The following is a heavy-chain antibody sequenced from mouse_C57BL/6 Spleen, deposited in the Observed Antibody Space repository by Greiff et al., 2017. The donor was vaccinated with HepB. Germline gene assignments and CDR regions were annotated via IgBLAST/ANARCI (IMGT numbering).Heavy chain of an antibody. CDR1: GFTFSDAW. V-gene: IGHV6-6*01. D-gene: IGHD4-1*02. Sequence: DVKVVESGGGLVQPGGSLKLSCAASGFTFSDAWMDWVRQSPEKGLEWVAEISNKANNHATYYAESVKVRFTITSDDSKVRVYLPMSSLRTEDTGIYCCTRQLSAIYYWGQGTSLTVSS. CDR3: TRQLSAIYY. CDR2: ISNKANNHAT. J-gene: IGHJ4*01.